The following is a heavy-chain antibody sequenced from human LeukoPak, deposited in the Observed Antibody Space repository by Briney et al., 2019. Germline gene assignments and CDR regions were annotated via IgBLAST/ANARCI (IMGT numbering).Heavy chain of an antibody. CDR1: GYSFTSYW. CDR2: IDPSDSYT. V-gene: IGHV5-10-1*01. J-gene: IGHJ1*01. D-gene: IGHD3-10*01. CDR3: ATLTYGSGSYTYFQH. Sequence: GESLQISCKGSGYSFTSYWISWVRQMPGKGLEWMGRIDPSDSYTNYSPSFQGHVTISADKSISTAYLQWSSLKASGTAMYYCATLTYGSGSYTYFQHWGQGTLVTVSS.